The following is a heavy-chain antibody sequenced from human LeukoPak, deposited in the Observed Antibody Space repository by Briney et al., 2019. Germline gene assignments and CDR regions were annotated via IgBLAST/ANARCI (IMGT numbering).Heavy chain of an antibody. D-gene: IGHD3-22*01. Sequence: GESLKISCXGSGYSFTSYWIGWVREMPGKGLEWMGIIYPGDSDTRYSPSFQGQVTISADKSISTAYLQWSSLKASDTAMYYCARRVWYDSSGYYYYFDYWGQGTLVTVPS. V-gene: IGHV5-51*01. J-gene: IGHJ4*02. CDR1: GYSFTSYW. CDR2: IYPGDSDT. CDR3: ARRVWYDSSGYYYYFDY.